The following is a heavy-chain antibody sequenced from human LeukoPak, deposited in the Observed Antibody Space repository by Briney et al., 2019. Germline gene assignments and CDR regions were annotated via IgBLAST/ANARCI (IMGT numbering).Heavy chain of an antibody. V-gene: IGHV4-38-2*02. CDR2: IYHSGST. CDR1: GYSINSGYY. D-gene: IGHD4-23*01. Sequence: PSETLSLTCTVSGYSINSGYYWGWIRQPPGKGLEWIGTIYHSGSTYYNPSLKSRVTISVDTSKNQFSLKLSSVTAADTAVYYCARLTVGVDYWGQGTLVTVSS. J-gene: IGHJ4*02. CDR3: ARLTVGVDY.